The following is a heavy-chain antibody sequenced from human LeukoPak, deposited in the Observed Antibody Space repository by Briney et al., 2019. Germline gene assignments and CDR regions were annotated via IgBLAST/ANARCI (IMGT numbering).Heavy chain of an antibody. CDR2: IYYSGST. CDR3: ARAYSGGWYAGWFDP. J-gene: IGHJ5*02. Sequence: KPSETLSLTCTVSGGSISSSSYYWGWIRQPPGKGLEWIGSIYYSGSTYYNPSLKSRVTISVDTSKNQFSLRLSSVTAADTAVYYCARAYSGGWYAGWFDPWGQGTLVTVSS. D-gene: IGHD6-19*01. CDR1: GGSISSSSYY. V-gene: IGHV4-39*07.